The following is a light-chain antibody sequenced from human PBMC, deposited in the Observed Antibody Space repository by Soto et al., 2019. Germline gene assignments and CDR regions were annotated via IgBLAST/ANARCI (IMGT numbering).Light chain of an antibody. Sequence: SYDLTQPPSVAVSPGQTGIFTCSGYKLGDKYACWYQQKPGQSPVLVIYQDNKRPSGIPERFSGSNSGNTATLTISGTQAMDEADYYCQAWDSSTGVFGTGTRSPS. V-gene: IGLV3-1*01. J-gene: IGLJ1*01. CDR2: QDN. CDR3: QAWDSSTGV. CDR1: KLGDKY.